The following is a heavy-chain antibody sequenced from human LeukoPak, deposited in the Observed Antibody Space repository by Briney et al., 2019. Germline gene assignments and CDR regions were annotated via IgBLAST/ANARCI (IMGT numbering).Heavy chain of an antibody. V-gene: IGHV3-15*01. Sequence: PGGSLRLSCAASGFSISNDWMSWVRQAPGKGLEWVARVKSRSAGETTDYAAPVKGRFTISRDDSKNTLYLQMNSLKTEDTAVYYCTLIQGWGSGSYYRDFWGQGTLVTVCS. CDR1: GFSISNDW. CDR2: VKSRSAGETT. J-gene: IGHJ4*02. CDR3: TLIQGWGSGSYYRDF. D-gene: IGHD3-10*01.